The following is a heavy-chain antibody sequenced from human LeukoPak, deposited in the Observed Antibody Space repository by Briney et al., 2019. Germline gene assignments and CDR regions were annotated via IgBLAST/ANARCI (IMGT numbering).Heavy chain of an antibody. CDR3: ARDRSSTTGGLFDY. V-gene: IGHV4-30-4*08. CDR1: GGSISSGDYY. J-gene: IGHJ4*02. D-gene: IGHD2-2*01. CDR2: IYYSGST. Sequence: LSLTCTVSGGSISSGDYYWSWIRQPPGKGLEWIGYIYYSGSTYYNPSLKSGVTISVDTSKNQFSLKLSSVTAADTAVYYCARDRSSTTGGLFDYWGQGTLVTVSS.